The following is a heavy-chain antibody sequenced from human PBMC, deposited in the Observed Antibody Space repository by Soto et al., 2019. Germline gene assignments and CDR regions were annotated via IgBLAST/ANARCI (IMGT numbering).Heavy chain of an antibody. CDR1: GFTLSSNA. CDR2: ISDSGRNT. CDR3: AKANSGSYSWLDP. D-gene: IGHD1-26*01. V-gene: IGHV3-23*01. J-gene: IGHJ5*02. Sequence: EVQLLESGGGLVQPGGSLRLSCAASGFTLSSNAMGWVRQAPGKGLDWVSSISDSGRNTYYADSVRGRFTISRDDSKNALYLQMNSLRAEYTALYYCAKANSGSYSWLDPWGQGTLVTVSS.